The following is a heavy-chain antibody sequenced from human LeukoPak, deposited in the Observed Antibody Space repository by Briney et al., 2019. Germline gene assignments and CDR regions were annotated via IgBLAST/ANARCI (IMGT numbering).Heavy chain of an antibody. V-gene: IGHV4-38-2*01. J-gene: IGHJ5*02. CDR1: GYSISNGYY. D-gene: IGHD5-12*01. CDR2: IYHTGGN. CDR3: ARALVGGYFDT. Sequence: PSETLSLSCGVSGYSISNGYYWGWVRQPPGTGLEWIGNIYHTGGNYANPSLKSRLSLSVDTSTNHFSLQLTSLTAADSAIYYCARALVGGYFDTWGQGILVTASS.